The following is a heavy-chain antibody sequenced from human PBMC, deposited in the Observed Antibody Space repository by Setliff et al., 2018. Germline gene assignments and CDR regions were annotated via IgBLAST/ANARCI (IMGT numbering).Heavy chain of an antibody. CDR2: ISPYSGNT. D-gene: IGHD2-8*01. J-gene: IGHJ5*02. CDR3: SRLVRYCTKTACQTLPSGES. CDR1: GYTLTDLG. V-gene: IGHV1-18*01. Sequence: ASVKVSCKASGYTLTDLGINWVRQAPGQGLEWVGWISPYSGNTYSAQRFQDRGTLTTDTSTSTAYLEVKSLTSDDTAVYFCSRLVRYCTKTACQTLPSGESWGQGTLVTVS.